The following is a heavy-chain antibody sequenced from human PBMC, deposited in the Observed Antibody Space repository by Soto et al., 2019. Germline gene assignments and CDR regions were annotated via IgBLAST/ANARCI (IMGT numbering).Heavy chain of an antibody. D-gene: IGHD5-12*01. CDR1: GFTFSSYG. V-gene: IGHV3-33*01. CDR2: IWYDGSNK. CDR3: ARDMGSGYDFYYYYGMDV. Sequence: GGSLRLSCAASGFTFSSYGMHWVRQAPGKGLEWVAVIWYDGSNKYYTDSVKGRFTISRDNSKNTLYLQMNSLRAEDTAVYYCARDMGSGYDFYYYYGMDVWGQGTTVTVSS. J-gene: IGHJ6*02.